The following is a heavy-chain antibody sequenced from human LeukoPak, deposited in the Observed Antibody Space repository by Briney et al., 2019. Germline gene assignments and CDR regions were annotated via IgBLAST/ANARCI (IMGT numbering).Heavy chain of an antibody. J-gene: IGHJ4*02. CDR1: GYTFTGYY. V-gene: IGHV1-2*02. CDR2: INPNSGGT. D-gene: IGHD3-22*01. Sequence: ASVKVSCKASGYTFTGYYMHWVRQAPGQGLEWMGWINPNSGGTNYAQKFQGRVTMTRDTSISTAYMELSRLRSDDTAVYYCAREGRRNYYDSSGQSGYWGQGTLVTVSS. CDR3: AREGRRNYYDSSGQSGY.